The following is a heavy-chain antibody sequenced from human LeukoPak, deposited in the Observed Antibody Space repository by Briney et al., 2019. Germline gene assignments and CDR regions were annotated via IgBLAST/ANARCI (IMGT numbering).Heavy chain of an antibody. CDR3: ARIGYSNYDYYYYGMDV. J-gene: IGHJ6*02. D-gene: IGHD4-11*01. V-gene: IGHV2-70*11. CDR1: GFSLSTSGMC. CDR2: IDWDDDK. Sequence: SGPTLVKPTQTLTLTCTFSGFSLSTSGMCVSWIRQPPGKALEWLARIDWDDDKYYSTSLKTRLTISKDTSKNQVVLTMTNMDPVDTATYYCARIGYSNYDYYYYGMDVWGQGTTVTVPS.